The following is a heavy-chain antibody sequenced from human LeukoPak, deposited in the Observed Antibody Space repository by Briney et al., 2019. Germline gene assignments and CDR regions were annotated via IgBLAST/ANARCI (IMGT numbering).Heavy chain of an antibody. Sequence: PSETLSLTCTVSGGSISSSSYYWGWIRQPPGKGLEWIGYIYYSGSTNYNPSLKSRVTISVDTSKNQFSLKLSSVTAADTAVYYCARGFTTGYYYYYYMDVWGKGTTVTVSS. CDR3: ARGFTTGYYYYYYMDV. V-gene: IGHV4-61*05. CDR2: IYYSGST. J-gene: IGHJ6*03. D-gene: IGHD1-1*01. CDR1: GGSISSSSYY.